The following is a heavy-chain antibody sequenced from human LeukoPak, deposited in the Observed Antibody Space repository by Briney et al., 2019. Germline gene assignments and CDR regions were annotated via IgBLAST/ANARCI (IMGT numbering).Heavy chain of an antibody. J-gene: IGHJ4*02. CDR3: ARVKSYWRYFDY. D-gene: IGHD2/OR15-2a*01. CDR2: IYYTGST. Sequence: TLSLTCTVSGDSISSGGYYWSWVRQHPGKDLEWIGYIYYTGSTYYNPSLESRVTISVDTSKNQFSLTLSSVTAADTAVYYCARVKSYWRYFDYWGRGTLVTVSS. V-gene: IGHV4-31*03. CDR1: GDSISSGGYY.